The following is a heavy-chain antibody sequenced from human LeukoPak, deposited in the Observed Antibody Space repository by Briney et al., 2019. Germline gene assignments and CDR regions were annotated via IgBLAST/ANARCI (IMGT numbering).Heavy chain of an antibody. CDR3: ASLGDYGSFDY. D-gene: IGHD4-17*01. V-gene: IGHV3-66*02. CDR1: GFTVSNNY. CDR2: LYSGGST. Sequence: GGSLRLPCAASGFTVSNNYMSWVRQAPGEGLEWVSVLYSGGSTYYADSVKGRFTISRDNSKNTLYLQMNSLRAEDTAVYYCASLGDYGSFDYWGQGTLVTVSS. J-gene: IGHJ4*02.